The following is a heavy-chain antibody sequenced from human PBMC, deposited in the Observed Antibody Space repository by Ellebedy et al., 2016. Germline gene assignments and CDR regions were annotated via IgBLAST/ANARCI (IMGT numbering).Heavy chain of an antibody. J-gene: IGHJ4*02. V-gene: IGHV3-11*04. CDR1: GFSFSDYY. D-gene: IGHD3-22*01. CDR3: AKRMLGYEGMFDC. CDR2: ISSSDNTI. Sequence: GESLKISXVASGFSFSDYYMNWVRQAPGKGLEWISHISSSDNTIYYADSVKGRFTISRDNSKNTLHLQMNSLRAEDTAVYYCAKRMLGYEGMFDCWGQGTVVTVSS.